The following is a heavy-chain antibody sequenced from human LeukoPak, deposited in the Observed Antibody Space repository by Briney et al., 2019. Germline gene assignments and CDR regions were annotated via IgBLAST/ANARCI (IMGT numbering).Heavy chain of an antibody. Sequence: SETLSLTCTVSGGSISSYYWSRLRQPPGKGLEWIGYIYYSGSTNYNPSLKSRVTISVDTSKNQFSLKLSSVTAADTAVYYCARAGTMVRGVIWFDPWGQGTLVTVSS. CDR2: IYYSGST. J-gene: IGHJ5*02. CDR3: ARAGTMVRGVIWFDP. V-gene: IGHV4-59*01. D-gene: IGHD3-10*01. CDR1: GGSISSYY.